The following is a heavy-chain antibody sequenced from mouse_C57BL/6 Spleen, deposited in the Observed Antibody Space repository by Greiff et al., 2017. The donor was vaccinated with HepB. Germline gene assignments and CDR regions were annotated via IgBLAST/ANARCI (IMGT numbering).Heavy chain of an antibody. CDR3: AREVSYYGSSHCYFDV. CDR2: IDPSDSYT. V-gene: IGHV1-69*01. D-gene: IGHD1-1*01. Sequence: VQLQQPGAELVMPGASVKLSCKASGYTFTSYWMHWVKQRPGQGLEWIGEIDPSDSYTNYNQKFKGKSTLTVDKSSSTAYMQLRSLTSEDSAVYYCAREVSYYGSSHCYFDVWGTGTTVTVSS. CDR1: GYTFTSYW. J-gene: IGHJ1*03.